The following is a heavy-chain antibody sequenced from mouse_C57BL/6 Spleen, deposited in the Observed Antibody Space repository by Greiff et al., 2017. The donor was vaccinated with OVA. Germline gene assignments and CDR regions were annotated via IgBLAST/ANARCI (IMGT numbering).Heavy chain of an antibody. D-gene: IGHD2-5*01. J-gene: IGHJ4*01. V-gene: IGHV1-69*01. Sequence: VQLQQPGAELVMPGASVKLSCKASGYTFTSYWMHWVKQRPGQGLEWIGEIDPSDSYTNYNQKFKGKSTLNVDKSSSTAYMQLSSLTSDNSALYDIASWDYSILLSHSIDVWGPGTSVTVSS. CDR3: ASWDYSILLSHSIDV. CDR2: IDPSDSYT. CDR1: GYTFTSYW.